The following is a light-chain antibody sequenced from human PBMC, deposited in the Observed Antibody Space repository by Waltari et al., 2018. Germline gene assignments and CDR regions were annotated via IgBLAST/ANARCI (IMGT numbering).Light chain of an antibody. V-gene: IGLV4-60*03. CDR1: SGHSSYI. Sequence: QPVLTQSSSASASLGSSVKLTCTLSSGHSSYIIAWHQHQPGKAPRYLMKLEGSGSYNKGSGVPDRFSGSSSGADRYLTISNLQSEDEADYYCAAWDDSLNAWVFGGGTKLTVL. J-gene: IGLJ3*02. CDR3: AAWDDSLNAWV. CDR2: LEGSGSY.